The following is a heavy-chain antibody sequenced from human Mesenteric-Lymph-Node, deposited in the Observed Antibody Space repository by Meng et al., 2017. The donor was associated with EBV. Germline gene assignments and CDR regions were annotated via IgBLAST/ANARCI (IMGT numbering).Heavy chain of an antibody. Sequence: GQLQEPGPGLVKPSQTLSLTCAVSGGSISSGVYYWSWIRQPPGKGLEWIGYIYYSGSTYYNPSLKSRVTISVDTSKNQFSLKLSSVTAADTAVYYCARVEQWLLYFDYWGQGTLVTVSS. CDR3: ARVEQWLLYFDY. V-gene: IGHV4-30-4*01. D-gene: IGHD6-19*01. CDR2: IYYSGST. J-gene: IGHJ4*02. CDR1: GGSISSGVYY.